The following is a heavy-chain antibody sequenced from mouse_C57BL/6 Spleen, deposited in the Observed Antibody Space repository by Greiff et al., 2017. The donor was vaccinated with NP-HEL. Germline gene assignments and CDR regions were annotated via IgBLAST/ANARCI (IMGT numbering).Heavy chain of an antibody. CDR1: GYSFTSYY. CDR2: IYPGSGNT. D-gene: IGHD4-1*01. V-gene: IGHV1-66*01. CDR3: ARGTGRHAMDY. J-gene: IGHJ4*01. Sequence: VQLKESGPELVKPGASVKISCKASGYSFTSYYIHWVKQRPGQGLEWIGWIYPGSGNTKYNEKFKGKATLTADTSSSTAYMQLSSLTSEDSAVYYCARGTGRHAMDYWGQGTSVTVSS.